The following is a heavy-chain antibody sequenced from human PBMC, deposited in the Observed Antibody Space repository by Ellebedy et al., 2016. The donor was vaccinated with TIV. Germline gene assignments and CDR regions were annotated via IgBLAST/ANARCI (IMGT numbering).Heavy chain of an antibody. CDR2: IYPGDSDT. Sequence: GGSLRLSXTGSGYSFTSYWIGWVRQMPGKGLEWMGIIYPGDSDTRYSPSFQGQVTISADKSISTAYLQWSSLKASDTAMYYCARTRIDYYGSGSYYNVLGYYYYGMDVWGQGTTVTVSS. D-gene: IGHD3-10*01. V-gene: IGHV5-51*01. CDR1: GYSFTSYW. J-gene: IGHJ6*02. CDR3: ARTRIDYYGSGSYYNVLGYYYYGMDV.